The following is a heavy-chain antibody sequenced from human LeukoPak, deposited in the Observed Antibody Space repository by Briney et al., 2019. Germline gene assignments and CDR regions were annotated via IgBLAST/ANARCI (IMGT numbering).Heavy chain of an antibody. D-gene: IGHD3/OR15-3a*01. V-gene: IGHV1-46*01. J-gene: IGHJ6*02. CDR1: GYTFSRYY. CDR3: ARWGASGLALIYYYGMDV. CDR2: INPSGGST. Sequence: ASVKVSCKASGYTFSRYYMHRVRQAPGQGLEWMGIINPSGGSTSYAQKFQGRVTMTRDTSTRIVYMELSSLRSEDTAVYYCARWGASGLALIYYYGMDVWGQGTTVTVSS.